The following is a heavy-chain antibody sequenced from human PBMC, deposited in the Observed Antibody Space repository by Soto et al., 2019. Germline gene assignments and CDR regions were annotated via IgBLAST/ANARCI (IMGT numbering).Heavy chain of an antibody. CDR1: GYSFSAFR. CDR3: ARGDSTECSSGGCSFFYNHEMDV. CDR2: LNPTRGGP. Sequence: GASVKVSCDASGYSFSAFRIRWALQGPGQGLRWRGRLNPTRGGPRPAQQFQGCVTMTTDTSISTASRELTRLTSDDTAIYYCARGDSTECSSGGCSFFYNHEMDVWGHGTTATVSS. D-gene: IGHD1-26*01. J-gene: IGHJ6*02. V-gene: IGHV1-2*04.